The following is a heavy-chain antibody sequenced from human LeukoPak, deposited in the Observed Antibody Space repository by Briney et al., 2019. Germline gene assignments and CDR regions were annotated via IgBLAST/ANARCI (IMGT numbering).Heavy chain of an antibody. CDR2: INPNSGGT. J-gene: IGHJ5*02. CDR3: ARGWSSSWPTPPNWFDP. Sequence: ASVKVSCKASGYTFTVYYMHWVRQAPGQGLEWMGWINPNSGGTNYAQKFQGRVTMTRDASISTAYMELSRLRSDDTAVYYCARGWSSSWPTPPNWFDPWGQGTLVTVSS. V-gene: IGHV1-2*02. CDR1: GYTFTVYY. D-gene: IGHD6-13*01.